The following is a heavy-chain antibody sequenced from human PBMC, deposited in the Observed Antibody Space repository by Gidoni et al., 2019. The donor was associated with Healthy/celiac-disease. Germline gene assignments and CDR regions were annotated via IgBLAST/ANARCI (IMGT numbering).Heavy chain of an antibody. CDR3: ARGDVWSGYQGQPLLGYYGMDV. CDR1: GGSISSGGYY. D-gene: IGHD3-3*01. Sequence: QVQLQESGPGLVKPSQTLSLTCTVSGGSISSGGYYWSWIRQHPGKGLEWIGYIYYSGSTYYNPSLKSRVTISVDTSKNQFSLKLSSVTAADTAVYYCARGDVWSGYQGQPLLGYYGMDVWGQGTTVTVSS. J-gene: IGHJ6*02. V-gene: IGHV4-31*03. CDR2: IYYSGST.